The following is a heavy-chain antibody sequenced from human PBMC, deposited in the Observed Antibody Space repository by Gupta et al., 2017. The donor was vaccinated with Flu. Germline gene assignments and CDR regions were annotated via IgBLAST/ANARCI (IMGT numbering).Heavy chain of an antibody. Sequence: QVQLVQSGAEVKKPGASVKVYCKASAYKFTDYYIHWVRQAPGQGLEWMGWVNPNGGAGGTKYAQKFQGRVAMTSDRSTSTAYMELRGLRSDDTAVYYCARDCPYEGRGDLDAFDIWGPGTMVTVFS. V-gene: IGHV1-2*02. CDR2: VNPNGGAGGT. J-gene: IGHJ3*02. CDR3: ARDCPYEGRGDLDAFDI. D-gene: IGHD2-21*01. CDR1: AYKFTDYY.